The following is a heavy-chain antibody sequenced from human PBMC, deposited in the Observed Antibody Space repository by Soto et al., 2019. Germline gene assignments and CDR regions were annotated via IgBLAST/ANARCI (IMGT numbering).Heavy chain of an antibody. CDR3: ASRYGGNFDY. CDR2: IYYSGST. V-gene: IGHV4-59*01. Sequence: SETLSLTCTVSGGSISSYYWSWIRQPPGKGLEWIGYIYYSGSTNYNPSLKSRVTISVDTSKNQFSLKLTSVTAADTAVYYCASRYGGNFDYWGQGTLVTVSS. J-gene: IGHJ4*02. D-gene: IGHD1-26*01. CDR1: GGSISSYY.